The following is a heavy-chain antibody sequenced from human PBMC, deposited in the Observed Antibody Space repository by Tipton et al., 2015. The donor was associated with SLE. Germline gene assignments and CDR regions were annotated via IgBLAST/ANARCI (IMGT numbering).Heavy chain of an antibody. J-gene: IGHJ5*02. V-gene: IGHV3-53*05. CDR2: IYSGGST. CDR1: GFTFSNAW. D-gene: IGHD3-16*01. Sequence: SLRLSCAASGFTFSNAWMSWVRQAPGKGLEWVSVIYSGGSTYYADSVKGRFTISRDNSKNTLYLQMNSLRAEDTAVYYCARGENWFDPWGQGTLVTVSS. CDR3: ARGENWFDP.